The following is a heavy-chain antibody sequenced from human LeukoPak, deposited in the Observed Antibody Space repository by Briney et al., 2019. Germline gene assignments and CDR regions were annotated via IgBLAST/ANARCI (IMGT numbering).Heavy chain of an antibody. CDR2: IYYSGST. V-gene: IGHV4-30-4*01. CDR3: ARACSSTSCYNYYYYGMDV. Sequence: SQTLSLTCTVSGGSISSGDYYWSWIRQPPGKGLEWIGYIYYSGSTYYNPSLKSRVTISVDTSKNQFSLKLSSVTAADTAVYYCARACSSTSCYNYYYYGMDVWGKGTTVTVSS. CDR1: GGSISSGDYY. D-gene: IGHD2-2*02. J-gene: IGHJ6*04.